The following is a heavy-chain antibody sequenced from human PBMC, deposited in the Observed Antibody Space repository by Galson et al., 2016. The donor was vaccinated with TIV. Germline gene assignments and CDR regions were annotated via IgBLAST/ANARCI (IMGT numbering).Heavy chain of an antibody. CDR1: GYSFTDYY. V-gene: IGHV1-2*02. CDR3: ARDGLDMTTAVALPDY. CDR2: VNPKSGDT. D-gene: IGHD3/OR15-3a*01. Sequence: SVKVSCKASGYSFTDYYIHWVRQAPGQGFEWMGWVNPKSGDTNYAQKFQGRVAMTRDTSINTAYMELSRLRSDDTAVYYCARDGLDMTTAVALPDYWGQGTLLTVSS. J-gene: IGHJ4*02.